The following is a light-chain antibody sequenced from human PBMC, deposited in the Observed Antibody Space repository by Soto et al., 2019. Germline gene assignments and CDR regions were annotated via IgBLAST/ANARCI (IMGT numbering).Light chain of an antibody. CDR3: QQLNTFPIT. J-gene: IGKJ5*01. Sequence: DIQLTQAPSFLSASAGDRVTITCRASQGISTYLAWYQQKPGRAPNLLIYAASTLQSEVPSRFSGSGSGTEFTLTISSLQHEDFATYYCQQLNTFPITFGQGTRLEIK. CDR1: QGISTY. V-gene: IGKV1-9*01. CDR2: AAS.